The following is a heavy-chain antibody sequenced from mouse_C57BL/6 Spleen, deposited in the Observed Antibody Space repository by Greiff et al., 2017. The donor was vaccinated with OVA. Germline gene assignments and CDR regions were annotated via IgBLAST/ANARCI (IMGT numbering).Heavy chain of an antibody. Sequence: EVNVVESGEGLVKPGGSLKLSCAASGFTFSSYAMSWVRQTPEKRLEWVAYLSSGGDYIYYADTVKGRFTISRDNARNTLYLQMSSLKSEDTAMYYCTRDRLGGEYYFDYWGQGTTLTVSS. V-gene: IGHV5-9-1*02. CDR3: TRDRLGGEYYFDY. CDR2: LSSGGDYI. J-gene: IGHJ2*01. D-gene: IGHD4-1*01. CDR1: GFTFSSYA.